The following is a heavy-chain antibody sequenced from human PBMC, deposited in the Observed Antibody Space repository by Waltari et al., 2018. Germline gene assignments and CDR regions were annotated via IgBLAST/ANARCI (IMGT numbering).Heavy chain of an antibody. CDR2: LAYSGTT. D-gene: IGHD5-12*01. V-gene: IGHV4-39*01. J-gene: IGHJ3*01. CDR3: AAYIGASVRTATFDV. CDR1: GRTITSNRYY. Sequence: QLQLQASCPGPVKPSETLSLTCSVSGRTITSNRYYWGWIPQPPGQGLEWIATLAYSGTTYISPSRKIRVTLSRDTSRNQLSLKLGSVTATDTAVYYCAAYIGASVRTATFDVWGQGTRVNVSS.